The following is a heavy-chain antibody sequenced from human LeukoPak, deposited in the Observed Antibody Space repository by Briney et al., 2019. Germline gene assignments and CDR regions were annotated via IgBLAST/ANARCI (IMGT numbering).Heavy chain of an antibody. CDR3: ARLFGSGSYYS. D-gene: IGHD3-10*01. CDR2: IYSGGST. Sequence: GGSLRLSCAASGFTVSSNYMSWVRQAPGKGLELVSVIYSGGSTYYADSVKGRLTISRDNSKNTLYLQMNSLRAENTAVYYCARLFGSGSYYSWGQGTLVTVSS. V-gene: IGHV3-53*01. CDR1: GFTVSSNY. J-gene: IGHJ4*02.